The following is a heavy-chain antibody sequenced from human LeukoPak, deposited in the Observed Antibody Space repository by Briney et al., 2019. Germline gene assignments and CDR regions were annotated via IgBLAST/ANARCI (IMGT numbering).Heavy chain of an antibody. CDR2: ISSSGNTT. CDR1: GFTFSDYY. Sequence: GGSLRLSCAASGFTFSDYYMSWIRQAPGKGLEWVSYISSSGNTTYYADSVKGRFTIFRDNAKDSVYLQMNSLRAEDSATYYCVREGFYFFDFWGQGTLVTVSS. J-gene: IGHJ4*01. CDR3: VREGFYFFDF. V-gene: IGHV3-11*04.